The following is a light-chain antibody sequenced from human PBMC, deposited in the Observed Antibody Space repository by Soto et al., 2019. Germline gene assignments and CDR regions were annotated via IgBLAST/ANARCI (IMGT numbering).Light chain of an antibody. Sequence: QSVLNQPASVSGSPGQSITISCTGTSSDVGSYNYVSWYRQHPGKAPQLLIYDVTHRPAGVSSRFSGSKSDNTASLTISWLQAEDEADYYCSSYTDTTTRYVFGSGTKVTVL. CDR2: DVT. V-gene: IGLV2-14*03. J-gene: IGLJ1*01. CDR1: SSDVGSYNY. CDR3: SSYTDTTTRYV.